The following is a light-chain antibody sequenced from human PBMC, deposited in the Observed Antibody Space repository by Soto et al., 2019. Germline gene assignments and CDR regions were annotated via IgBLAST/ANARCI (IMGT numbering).Light chain of an antibody. Sequence: QSVLTQPPSASGTPGQRVTISCSRSSSNIGSNTVNWYQQLPGTAPKLLIYSNNQRPSGVPDRLSGSKSGTSASLAISGLQSEDEADYYCAGWDDSLNGVVFGGGTQLTVL. CDR3: AGWDDSLNGVV. CDR1: SSNIGSNT. CDR2: SNN. J-gene: IGLJ2*01. V-gene: IGLV1-44*01.